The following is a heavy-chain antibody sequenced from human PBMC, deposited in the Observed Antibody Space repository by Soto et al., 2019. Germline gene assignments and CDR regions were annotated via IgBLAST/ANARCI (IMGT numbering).Heavy chain of an antibody. CDR1: GYTFTSYG. V-gene: IGHV1-18*01. Sequence: QVQLVQSGAEVKKPGASVKVSCKTSGYTFTSYGFSWVRQAPGQGLEWMGWISAYNGNTNYAQKLQGRVTMTTDTPTSTAYMELRSLRSDDEAVYYWAAALASSYGLDYWGQGTLVTVSS. J-gene: IGHJ4*02. D-gene: IGHD5-18*01. CDR3: AAALASSYGLDY. CDR2: ISAYNGNT.